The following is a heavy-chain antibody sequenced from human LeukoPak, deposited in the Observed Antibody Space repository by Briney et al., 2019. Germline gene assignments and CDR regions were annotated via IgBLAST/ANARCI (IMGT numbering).Heavy chain of an antibody. Sequence: PTGRSLRLSCAASGFTFSSYAMHWVRQAPGKGLEWVAVISDDGRNKYDADSVKGRFTISRDNSKNTLYLQMNSLRAEDAAVYNCARQAVGGPGTIFQPFDCWGQGTLVTVSS. J-gene: IGHJ4*02. CDR3: ARQAVGGPGTIFQPFDC. D-gene: IGHD3-10*01. CDR1: GFTFSSYA. CDR2: ISDDGRNK. V-gene: IGHV3-30*04.